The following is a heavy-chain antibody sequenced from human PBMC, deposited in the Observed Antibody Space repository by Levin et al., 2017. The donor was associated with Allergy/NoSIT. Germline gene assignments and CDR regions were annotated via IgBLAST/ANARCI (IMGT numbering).Heavy chain of an antibody. CDR3: ARTGVGYSNGSGLDY. D-gene: IGHD5-18*01. CDR1: GFSFGGYA. CDR2: ISHDENGK. V-gene: IGHV3-30-3*01. J-gene: IGHJ4*02. Sequence: GGSLRLSCAASGFSFGGYAMNGVRQAQGKGLESVAVISHDENGKYYAGSVKGRFTISRDNSKYTVDLQMKSLKAEDTALYYCARTGVGYSNGSGLDYWGQGTLVTVSS.